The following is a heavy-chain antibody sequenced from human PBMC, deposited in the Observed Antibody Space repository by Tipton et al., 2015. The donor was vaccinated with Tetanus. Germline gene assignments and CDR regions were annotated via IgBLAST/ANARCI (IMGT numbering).Heavy chain of an antibody. D-gene: IGHD1-26*01. CDR2: INYSGST. Sequence: TLSLTCTVSGGSISSGGYFWSWIRQHPGKGLEWIGYINYSGSTYFNPSLKSRVTISVDTSKNQFSLKLSSVTAADTAVYYCARGGSYHTPPGYWGQGTLVTVSS. CDR3: ARGGSYHTPPGY. V-gene: IGHV4-31*03. J-gene: IGHJ4*02. CDR1: GGSISSGGYF.